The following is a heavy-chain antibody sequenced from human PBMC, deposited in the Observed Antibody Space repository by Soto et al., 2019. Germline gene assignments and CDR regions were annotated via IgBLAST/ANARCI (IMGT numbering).Heavy chain of an antibody. J-gene: IGHJ4*02. D-gene: IGHD1-26*01. CDR1: GGSISTYY. Sequence: PSETLSLTCTVSGGSISTYYWSWIRQSPGKGLEWIGYVYYTGSTNYNPSLKSRVSISVDTSKNQFSLKLNSVTAADTAVYYCAGAMAVKWEFDYWGRGTLVTVSS. CDR3: AGAMAVKWEFDY. V-gene: IGHV4-59*01. CDR2: VYYTGST.